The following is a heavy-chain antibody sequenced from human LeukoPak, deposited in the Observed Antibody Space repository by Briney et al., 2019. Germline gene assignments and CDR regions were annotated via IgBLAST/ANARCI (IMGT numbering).Heavy chain of an antibody. Sequence: GGSLRLSCAASGFTLSSYAMSWVRQAPGKGLEWVSLSGNAGSTYYADSVKGRFTISRDNSKNTLYLQMNSLRAEDTAVYYCAKDRPPGITMIVVAYADYWGQGTLVTVSS. J-gene: IGHJ4*02. V-gene: IGHV3-23*01. CDR3: AKDRPPGITMIVVAYADY. CDR1: GFTLSSYA. CDR2: SGNAGST. D-gene: IGHD3-22*01.